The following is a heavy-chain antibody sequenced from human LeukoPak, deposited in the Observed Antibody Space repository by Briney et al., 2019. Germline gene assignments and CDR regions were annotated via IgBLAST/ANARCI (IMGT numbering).Heavy chain of an antibody. J-gene: IGHJ4*02. CDR1: GFTFSSYS. Sequence: GGSLRLSCAASGFTFSSYSMNWVRQAPGKGLEWVSSISSSSTYIYYADSVKGRFTISRNNAKNSLYLQMNSLRAEDTAVYYCARGDYYDSSGYSDYWGQGTLVTVSS. CDR2: ISSSSTYI. V-gene: IGHV3-21*01. D-gene: IGHD3-22*01. CDR3: ARGDYYDSSGYSDY.